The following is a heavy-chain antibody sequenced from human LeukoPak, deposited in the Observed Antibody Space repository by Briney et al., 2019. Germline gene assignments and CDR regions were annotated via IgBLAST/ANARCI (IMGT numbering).Heavy chain of an antibody. V-gene: IGHV4-59*01. J-gene: IGHJ3*02. CDR3: ARAPYDILTRLGAFDI. CDR1: GGSISSYY. Sequence: SVTLSLTCTVSGGSISSYYWSWIRQPPGKGLEWIGYIYYSGSTNYNPSLKSRVTISVDTSKNQFSLKLSSVTAADTAVYYCARAPYDILTRLGAFDIWGQGTMVTVSS. D-gene: IGHD3-9*01. CDR2: IYYSGST.